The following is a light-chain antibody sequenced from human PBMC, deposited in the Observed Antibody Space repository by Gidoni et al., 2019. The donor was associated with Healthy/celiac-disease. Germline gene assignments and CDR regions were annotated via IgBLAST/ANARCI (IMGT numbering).Light chain of an antibody. J-gene: IGLJ2*01. CDR1: SLRSYY. V-gene: IGLV3-19*01. CDR3: NSRDSSGNHVV. Sequence: SSELTQDPAVSVAFGQTVRSTCQGDSLRSYYATWYQQKPGQAPVLVIYGKNNRPSGSPVRFSGSSSGNTASLTISGAQAEDEADYYCNSRDSSGNHVVFGGGTKLTVL. CDR2: GKN.